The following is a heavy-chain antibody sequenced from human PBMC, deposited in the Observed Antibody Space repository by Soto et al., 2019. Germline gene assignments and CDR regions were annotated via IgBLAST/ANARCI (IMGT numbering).Heavy chain of an antibody. CDR3: AKEFAGAFDI. J-gene: IGHJ3*02. V-gene: IGHV3-48*03. CDR1: GFTFRSYG. CDR2: IDSGAATI. Sequence: PGGSLRLSCAASGFTFRSYGMTWARQAPGMGLEWVAHIDSGAATISYSDSVRGRFTISRDNARNSLSLQMNSLRAEDTAVYYCAKEFAGAFDIWGQGTMVTVSS. D-gene: IGHD3-16*01.